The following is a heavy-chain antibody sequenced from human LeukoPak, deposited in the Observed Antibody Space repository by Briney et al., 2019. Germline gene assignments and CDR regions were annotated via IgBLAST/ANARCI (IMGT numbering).Heavy chain of an antibody. V-gene: IGHV3-23*01. D-gene: IGHD3-22*01. Sequence: GGSLRLSCAASGFTFSTYWMHWVRQVPGKGLEWVSGISGSGGSTYYADSVKGRFTISRDNSKNTLYLQMTSLRAEDTAVYYCAKDQVWIVVGSFDYWGQGTLVTVSS. CDR3: AKDQVWIVVGSFDY. J-gene: IGHJ4*02. CDR2: ISGSGGST. CDR1: GFTFSTYW.